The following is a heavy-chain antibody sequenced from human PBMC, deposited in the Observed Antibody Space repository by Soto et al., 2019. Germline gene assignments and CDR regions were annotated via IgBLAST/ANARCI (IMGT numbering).Heavy chain of an antibody. CDR3: ARDEGSSSWLDF. D-gene: IGHD6-13*01. CDR1: GFTFSIYS. V-gene: IGHV3-48*01. Sequence: EVQLVESGGGLVQPGGSLRLSCAASGFTFSIYSMNWVRQAPGKGLEWVSYISSSSSTIHYADSVKGQFTISRDNAKNSLYLQMNSLRAEDTAVYYCARDEGSSSWLDFWGQGTLVTVSS. CDR2: ISSSSSTI. J-gene: IGHJ4*02.